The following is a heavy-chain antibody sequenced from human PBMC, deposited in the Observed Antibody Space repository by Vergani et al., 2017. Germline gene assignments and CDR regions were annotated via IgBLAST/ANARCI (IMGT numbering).Heavy chain of an antibody. V-gene: IGHV5-51*01. Sequence: EVQLVQSGAEVNKAGESLKISCKGSGYSFTSYWIGWVRQMPGKGLEWKWIIYPGDSDTRYSPSFQGQVTISADKSISTAYLQWSSLKASDTAMYYCARDGLYYDILSGSYYGMDVWGQGTTVTVCS. CDR1: GYSFTSYW. CDR3: ARDGLYYDILSGSYYGMDV. CDR2: IYPGDSDT. D-gene: IGHD3-9*01. J-gene: IGHJ6*02.